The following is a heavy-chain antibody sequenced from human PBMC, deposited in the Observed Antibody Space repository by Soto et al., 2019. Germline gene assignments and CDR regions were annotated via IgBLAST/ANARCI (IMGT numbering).Heavy chain of an antibody. CDR3: AKDLWDSSSWTFDY. D-gene: IGHD6-6*01. J-gene: IGHJ4*02. CDR1: GFTFSSYA. Sequence: LRLSCAASGFTFSSYAMSWVRQAPGKGLEWVSAISGSGGSTYYADSVKGRFTISRDNSKNTLYLQMNSLRAEDTAVYYCAKDLWDSSSWTFDYWCQGTLVTVSS. V-gene: IGHV3-23*01. CDR2: ISGSGGST.